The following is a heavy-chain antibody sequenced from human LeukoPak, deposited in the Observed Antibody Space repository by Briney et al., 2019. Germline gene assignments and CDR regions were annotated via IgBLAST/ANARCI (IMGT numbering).Heavy chain of an antibody. Sequence: PGGSLRLSCAASGFTFSSYAMHWVRQAPGKGLEWVAVISYDGSNKYYADSVKGRFTISRDNSKNTLYLQMNSLRAEDTAVYYCARDLPGHCYYGSGSLRMDYYYYGMDVWGQGTTVTVSS. V-gene: IGHV3-30*04. CDR3: ARDLPGHCYYGSGSLRMDYYYYGMDV. J-gene: IGHJ6*02. D-gene: IGHD3-10*01. CDR1: GFTFSSYA. CDR2: ISYDGSNK.